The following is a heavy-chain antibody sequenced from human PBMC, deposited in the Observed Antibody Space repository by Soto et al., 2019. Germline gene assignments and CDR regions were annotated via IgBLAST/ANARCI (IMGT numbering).Heavy chain of an antibody. D-gene: IGHD5-18*01. CDR2: IYAGDSDT. Sequence: GESLKISCKGSGYSFSSNWIGWVRQMPGKGLELMGIIYAGDSDTRYSPSFQGQVTISVDRSISTAYLQWSSLKASDTAMYYCARHPKPRKSYGFAKDHNSGMDVWGQGTTVTVSS. CDR1: GYSFSSNW. V-gene: IGHV5-51*01. CDR3: ARHPKPRKSYGFAKDHNSGMDV. J-gene: IGHJ6*02.